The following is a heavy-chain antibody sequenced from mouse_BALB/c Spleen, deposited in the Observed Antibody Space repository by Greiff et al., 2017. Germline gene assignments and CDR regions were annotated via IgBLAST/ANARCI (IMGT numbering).Heavy chain of an antibody. CDR2: ISYSGST. Sequence: DVQLQESGPSLVKPSQTLSLTCSVTGDSFTSGYWNWIRKFPGNKLEYMGYISYSGSTYYNPSLKSRISITRDTSKNQYYLQLNSVTTEDTATYYCARAGLIYYAMDYWGQGTSVTVSS. V-gene: IGHV3-8*02. J-gene: IGHJ4*01. D-gene: IGHD3-3*01. CDR3: ARAGLIYYAMDY. CDR1: GDSFTSGY.